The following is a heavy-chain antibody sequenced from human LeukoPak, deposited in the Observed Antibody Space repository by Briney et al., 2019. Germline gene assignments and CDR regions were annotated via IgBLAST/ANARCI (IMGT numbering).Heavy chain of an antibody. CDR2: INPNSGGT. CDR1: GYTFTGYY. J-gene: IGHJ4*02. Sequence: GASVKVSCKASGYTFTGYYMHWVRQAPGQGLEWMGWINPNSGGTNYAQKFQGRVTMTRDTSISTAYMELSRLKSDDTAVYYCARVTYYDSTVGPFYWGQGTLVTVSS. D-gene: IGHD3-22*01. V-gene: IGHV1-2*02. CDR3: ARVTYYDSTVGPFY.